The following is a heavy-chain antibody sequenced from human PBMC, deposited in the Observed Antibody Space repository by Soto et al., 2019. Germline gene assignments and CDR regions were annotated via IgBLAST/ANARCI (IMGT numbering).Heavy chain of an antibody. V-gene: IGHV1-58*01. Sequence: GASVKVSCKASGFTFTSSAVQWVRQARGQRLEWIGWIVVGSGNTNYAQKFQERVTITRDMSTSTAYMELSSLRSEDTAVYYCAADHESSGNWFDPWGQGTLVTVAP. J-gene: IGHJ5*02. CDR1: GFTFTSSA. D-gene: IGHD3-22*01. CDR2: IVVGSGNT. CDR3: AADHESSGNWFDP.